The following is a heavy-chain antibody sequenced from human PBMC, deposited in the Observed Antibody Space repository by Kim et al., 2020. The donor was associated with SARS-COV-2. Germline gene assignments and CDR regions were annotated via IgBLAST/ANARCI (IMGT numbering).Heavy chain of an antibody. CDR1: GYTFTSYY. Sequence: ASVKVSCKASGYTFTSYYMHWVRQAPGQGLEWMGIINPSGGSTRYAQKFQGRVTMTRDTSTSTVYMELSSLRSEDAAVYFCARGHGSYPDYWGQGTLVTVSS. CDR2: INPSGGST. V-gene: IGHV1-46*01. D-gene: IGHD1-26*01. CDR3: ARGHGSYPDY. J-gene: IGHJ4*02.